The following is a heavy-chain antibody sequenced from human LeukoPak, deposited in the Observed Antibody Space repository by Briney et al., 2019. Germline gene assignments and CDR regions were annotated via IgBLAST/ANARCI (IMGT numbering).Heavy chain of an antibody. V-gene: IGHV3-15*01. D-gene: IGHD3-10*01. CDR3: TTATVVRDYDY. J-gene: IGHJ4*02. Sequence: GGSLRLSCAASGFPFSDDWMSWVRQAPGKGLEWVGRIKKKGDGGTTDYAAPVKGRFTISRDDSKNMLYLEMSNLKIEDTAVYYCTTATVVRDYDYWGQGTLVTVSS. CDR1: GFPFSDDW. CDR2: IKKKGDGGTT.